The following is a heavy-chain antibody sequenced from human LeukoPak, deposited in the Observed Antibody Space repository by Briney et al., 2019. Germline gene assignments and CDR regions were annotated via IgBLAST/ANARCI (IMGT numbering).Heavy chain of an antibody. CDR3: ARDPINTSGRYADFDF. J-gene: IGHJ4*02. D-gene: IGHD6-19*01. CDR1: GFTFTRYG. Sequence: ASVKVSCKASGFTFTRYGITWVRQAPGQGLEWIGWISGYIGDTNYAQKLQGRVSMTRDTSTSTVYMELRSLSSDDTAVYYCARDPINTSGRYADFDFWGEGPLVTVSS. V-gene: IGHV1-18*04. CDR2: ISGYIGDT.